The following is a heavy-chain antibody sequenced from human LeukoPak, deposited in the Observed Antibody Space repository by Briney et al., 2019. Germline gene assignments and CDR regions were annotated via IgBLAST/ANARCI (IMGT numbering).Heavy chain of an antibody. D-gene: IGHD1-26*01. CDR2: IYYSGST. CDR3: ARHRWELNAFDI. V-gene: IGHV4-59*08. CDR1: GGSISSYY. J-gene: IGHJ3*02. Sequence: PSETLSLTCTVSGGSISSYYWSWIRQSPGKGLEWIGYIYYSGSTNYNPSLKSRVTISVDTSKNQFSLRLSSVTAADTAVYYCARHRWELNAFDIWGQGTMVTVSS.